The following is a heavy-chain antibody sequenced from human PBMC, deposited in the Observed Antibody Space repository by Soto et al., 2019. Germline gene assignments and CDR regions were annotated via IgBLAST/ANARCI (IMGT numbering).Heavy chain of an antibody. CDR1: GFSFNTHG. J-gene: IGHJ4*02. Sequence: QVQLVESGGGVVRPGRSLRLSCEATGFSFNTHGMHWVRQAPGKGLEWVAVIVNDGSEQAYSDSVKGRFTISRDNSKNTLYLQMNNLKAEDTAVSYCARDDNYDANGLDHWGQGILVTVSS. D-gene: IGHD4-4*01. CDR2: IVNDGSEQ. V-gene: IGHV3-33*01. CDR3: ARDDNYDANGLDH.